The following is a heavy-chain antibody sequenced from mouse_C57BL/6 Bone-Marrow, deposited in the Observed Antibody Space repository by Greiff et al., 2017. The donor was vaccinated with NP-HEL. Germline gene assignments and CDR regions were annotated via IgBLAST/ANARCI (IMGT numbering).Heavy chain of an antibody. D-gene: IGHD1-1*01. V-gene: IGHV1-53*01. J-gene: IGHJ3*01. CDR1: GYTFTSYS. CDR2: INPSNGGT. CDR3: AKDYYGSRGFAY. Sequence: QVQLQQSGTELVKPGASVKLSCKASGYTFTSYSMHWVKQRPGQGLEWIGNINPSNGGTNYNEKFKSKATLTVDKSSSTAYMQLSSLTSEDSAVYYCAKDYYGSRGFAYWGQGTLVTVSA.